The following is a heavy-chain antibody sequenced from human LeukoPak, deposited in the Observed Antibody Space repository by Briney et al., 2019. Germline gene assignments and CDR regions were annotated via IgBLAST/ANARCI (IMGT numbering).Heavy chain of an antibody. J-gene: IGHJ5*02. Sequence: SETLSLTCTVSGGSISSGSYYWSWIRQPAGKGLEWIGRIYTSGSTNYNPSLKSRVTISVDTSKNQFSLRLTSVTAADTAVYSCARGGYSGFDPWGQGTLVTVSS. CDR2: IYTSGST. CDR3: ARGGYSGFDP. D-gene: IGHD6-13*01. V-gene: IGHV4-61*02. CDR1: GGSISSGSYY.